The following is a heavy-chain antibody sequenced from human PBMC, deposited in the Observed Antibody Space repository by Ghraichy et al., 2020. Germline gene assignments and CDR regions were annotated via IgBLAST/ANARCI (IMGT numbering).Heavy chain of an antibody. Sequence: GESLNISCKGSGYNFATFWIGWVRQMPGKGLEWMGIIYPADSDVRYNASFQGQVTMSADKSIATAYLQWSSLRASDTATYYCAKCGRWCTGDTCQSSAFDLWGQGTRVTVSS. J-gene: IGHJ3*01. CDR1: GYNFATFW. CDR3: AKCGRWCTGDTCQSSAFDL. V-gene: IGHV5-51*01. CDR2: IYPADSDV. D-gene: IGHD2-8*02.